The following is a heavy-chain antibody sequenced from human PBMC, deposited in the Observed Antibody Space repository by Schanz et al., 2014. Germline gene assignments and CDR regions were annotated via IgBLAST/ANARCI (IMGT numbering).Heavy chain of an antibody. J-gene: IGHJ4*02. Sequence: EVQLVESGGGLVQPGGSLRLSCAASGFTFSRYWMHWVRQAPGKGLVWVSSISSTSTYLYYADSVKGRFTISRDSARNSLYLQMSSLRAEDTAVYYCARGTPFLCDYWGQGTLVTVSS. CDR3: ARGTPFLCDY. CDR1: GFTFSRYW. V-gene: IGHV3-21*01. D-gene: IGHD3-16*01. CDR2: ISSTSTYL.